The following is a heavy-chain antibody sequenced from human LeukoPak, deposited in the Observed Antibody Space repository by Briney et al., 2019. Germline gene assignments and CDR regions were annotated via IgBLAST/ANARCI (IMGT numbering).Heavy chain of an antibody. J-gene: IGHJ3*02. V-gene: IGHV1-8*03. CDR2: MNPNSGNT. D-gene: IGHD3-10*01. CDR3: ARVLGSIWFGESDAFDI. CDR1: GYTFTSYG. Sequence: ASVKVSCKASGYTFTSYGINWVRQATGQGLEWMGWMNPNSGNTGYAQKFQGRVTITRNTSISTAYMELSSLRSEDTAVYYCARVLGSIWFGESDAFDIWGQGTMVTVSS.